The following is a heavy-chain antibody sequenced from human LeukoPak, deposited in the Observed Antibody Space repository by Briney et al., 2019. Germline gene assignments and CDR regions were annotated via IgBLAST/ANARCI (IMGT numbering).Heavy chain of an antibody. V-gene: IGHV1-18*01. CDR1: GYNFSNYG. D-gene: IGHD3-16*01. CDR2: MSAYNDNI. J-gene: IGHJ6*04. CDR3: ARNLGIDV. Sequence: ASVKVSCKASGYNFSNYGISWVRQAPGHGLEWMGWMSAYNDNIEYAQKIQGRVTMTTDTSTSTAYMELRSLTSDDTAAYYCARNLGIDVWGKGTTVTVSS.